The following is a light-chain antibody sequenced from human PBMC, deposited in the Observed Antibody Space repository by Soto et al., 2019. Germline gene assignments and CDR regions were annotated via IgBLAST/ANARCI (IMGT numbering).Light chain of an antibody. CDR1: SSNIGNNA. CDR3: AAWDDSLTGPV. J-gene: IGLJ3*02. CDR2: FDD. V-gene: IGLV1-36*01. Sequence: QSVLTQPPSLSAAPRQRVTISCSGSSSNIGNNAVNWYQKFPGKAPKLLIHFDDRVASGVSDRFSGSKSGTSASLAISGLQSEDEAEYYCAAWDDSLTGPVFSGGTKLTVL.